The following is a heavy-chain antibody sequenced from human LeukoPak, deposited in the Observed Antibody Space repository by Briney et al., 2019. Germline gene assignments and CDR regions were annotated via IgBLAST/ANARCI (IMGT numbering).Heavy chain of an antibody. CDR3: ARPSSRGDLVDP. D-gene: IGHD6-13*01. CDR1: GDTFNRYG. J-gene: IGHJ5*02. V-gene: IGHV1-18*01. Sequence: ASVKVSCKASGDTFNRYGVSWVRQAPGQGLEWMAWTSAYVDNTYYAEKFQGRLTVTKDTSTKTVYMELRSLRSDDTAVYYCARPSSRGDLVDPWGQGTLVTVSS. CDR2: TSAYVDNT.